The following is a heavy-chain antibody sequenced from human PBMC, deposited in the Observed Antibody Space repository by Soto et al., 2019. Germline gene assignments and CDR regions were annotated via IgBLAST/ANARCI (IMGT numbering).Heavy chain of an antibody. V-gene: IGHV4-34*01. CDR3: ARGSTIIWHDIDY. J-gene: IGHJ4*02. D-gene: IGHD5-12*01. Sequence: SETLSLTCAVYGGSFSGYYWSWIRQPTGKGLEWIGEINHSGSTNYNPSLKSRVTISVDTSKNQFSLKLSSVTAADTAVYYCARGSTIIWHDIDYWGQGTLVTVSS. CDR1: GGSFSGYY. CDR2: INHSGST.